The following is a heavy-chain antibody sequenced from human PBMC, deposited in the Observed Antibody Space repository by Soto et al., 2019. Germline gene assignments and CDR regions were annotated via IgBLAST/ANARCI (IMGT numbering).Heavy chain of an antibody. Sequence: PSETLSLTCAVYGGSFSGYDWSWIRQPPGKGLEWIGEINHSGTTNYSPSLKSRVTISVDTSKNQFSLKLSSVTAADTAVYYCARGRSSGGHYTTLVYYYYYMDVWGKGTTVTVSS. CDR3: ARGRSSGGHYTTLVYYYYYMDV. V-gene: IGHV4-34*01. CDR2: INHSGTT. D-gene: IGHD2-2*02. CDR1: GGSFSGYD. J-gene: IGHJ6*03.